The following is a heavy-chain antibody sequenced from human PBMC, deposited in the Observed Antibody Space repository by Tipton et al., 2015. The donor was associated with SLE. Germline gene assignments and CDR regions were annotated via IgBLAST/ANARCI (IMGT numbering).Heavy chain of an antibody. J-gene: IGHJ6*03. Sequence: LRLSCTVSGGSISSHYWSWIRQPPGKGLEWIGYIYYSGSTNYNPSLKSRVTISVDTSKNQFSLQLNSVTPEDTAVYYCARYNWNDDHYYYYMDVWGKGTTVTVSS. CDR2: IYYSGST. V-gene: IGHV4-59*11. CDR1: GGSISSHY. CDR3: ARYNWNDDHYYYYMDV. D-gene: IGHD1-1*01.